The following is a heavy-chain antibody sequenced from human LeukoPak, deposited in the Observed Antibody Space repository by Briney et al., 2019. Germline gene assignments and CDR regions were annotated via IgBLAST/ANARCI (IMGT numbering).Heavy chain of an antibody. Sequence: GGSLRLSCAASGFTFSSYGMHWVRQAPGKGLEWVAVIWYDGSNKYYADSVKGRFTISRDNSKNTLYLQMNSLRAEDTAVYYCVRDGGILTGYPTRGFDCLGGGSLVSVSS. D-gene: IGHD3-9*01. CDR1: GFTFSSYG. J-gene: IGHJ4*02. CDR3: VRDGGILTGYPTRGFDC. CDR2: IWYDGSNK. V-gene: IGHV3-33*08.